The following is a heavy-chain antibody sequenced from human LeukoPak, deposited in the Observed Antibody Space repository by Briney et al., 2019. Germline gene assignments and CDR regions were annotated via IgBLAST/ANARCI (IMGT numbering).Heavy chain of an antibody. V-gene: IGHV1-69*05. Sequence: GASVKVSCKASGGTFSSYAISWVRQAPGQGLEWMGGIIPIFGTANYAQKFQGRVTITTDESTSTAYMELSSLRSADTAVYYCARSRGGQITGDFDYWGQGTLVTVSS. J-gene: IGHJ4*02. D-gene: IGHD1-14*01. CDR3: ARSRGGQITGDFDY. CDR1: GGTFSSYA. CDR2: IIPIFGTA.